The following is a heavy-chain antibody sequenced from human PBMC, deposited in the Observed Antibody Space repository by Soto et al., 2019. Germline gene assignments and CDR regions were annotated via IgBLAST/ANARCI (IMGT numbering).Heavy chain of an antibody. Sequence: SETLSLTCTVPGGSISSSSYYWGGIRQPPGNGLEWIGSIYYSGSTYYNPSLKSRVTFSVDTSKNQFSLKLSSVTAADTAVHYCARRGYYAISAFDIWGQGTMVT. J-gene: IGHJ3*02. V-gene: IGHV4-39*01. CDR2: IYYSGST. CDR1: GGSISSSSYY. D-gene: IGHD2-8*01. CDR3: ARRGYYAISAFDI.